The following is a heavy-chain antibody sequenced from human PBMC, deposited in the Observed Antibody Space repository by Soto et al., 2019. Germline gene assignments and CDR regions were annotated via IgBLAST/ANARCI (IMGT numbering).Heavy chain of an antibody. CDR1: DDSSSSYK. Sequence: SETLSLACTVSDDSSSSYKWSWIRQPPGRRLEWIGYIDSNGGTSYNPSLQSRVTISIDTSTKQFSLKLSSVTAADTAVYYCVRQGFGRLHGLVDVWGLGTTVTVSS. CDR2: IDSNGGT. CDR3: VRQGFGRLHGLVDV. J-gene: IGHJ6*02. V-gene: IGHV4-59*08. D-gene: IGHD3-10*01.